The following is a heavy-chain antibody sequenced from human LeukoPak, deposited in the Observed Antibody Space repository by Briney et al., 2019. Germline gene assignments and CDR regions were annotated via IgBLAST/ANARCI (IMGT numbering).Heavy chain of an antibody. V-gene: IGHV3-30-3*01. J-gene: IGHJ4*02. CDR2: ISYDGSNK. Sequence: PGGSLRLSCAASGFTFSSYAMHWVRQAPGKGLEWVAVISYDGSNKYYADSVKGRFTISRDNSKNTLYRQMNSLRAEDTAVYYCARIVTTSWGQGTLVTVSS. D-gene: IGHD4-11*01. CDR1: GFTFSSYA. CDR3: ARIVTTS.